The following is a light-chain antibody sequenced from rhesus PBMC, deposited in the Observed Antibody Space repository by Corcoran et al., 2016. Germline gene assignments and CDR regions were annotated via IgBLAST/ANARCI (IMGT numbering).Light chain of an antibody. CDR3: CSYRRGSTVI. Sequence: QSALTQPPSVSKSLGQSVTLPCSGSSSDIGGFHYVSWYQQHPGQAPKLLIYEVTNRPSGVSDRFSGSKSGNSASLTISGLQAEDEADYLCCSYRRGSTVIFGSGTRLTVL. CDR1: SSDIGGFHY. J-gene: IGLJ1*01. CDR2: EVT. V-gene: IGLV2-38*01.